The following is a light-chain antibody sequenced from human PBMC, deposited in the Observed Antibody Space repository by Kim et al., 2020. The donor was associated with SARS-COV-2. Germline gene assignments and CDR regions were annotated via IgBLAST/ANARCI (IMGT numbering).Light chain of an antibody. CDR1: SSDVGGYYY. V-gene: IGLV2-14*03. J-gene: IGLJ2*01. Sequence: GPSITIPCTGTSSDVGGYYYVSWYQQHPGEAPRLMIYDVSNRPAGVSNRFSGTKTGNTASLTISGLQADDEADYYCSSYTSTSSVVFGGGTQLTVL. CDR3: SSYTSTSSVV. CDR2: DVS.